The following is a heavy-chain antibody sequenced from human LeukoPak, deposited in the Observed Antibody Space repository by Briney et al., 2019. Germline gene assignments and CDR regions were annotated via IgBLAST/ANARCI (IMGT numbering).Heavy chain of an antibody. Sequence: GGSLRLSCAASRFTFSSYWMSWVRQAPGKGLEWVAVISYDGSNKYYADSVKGRFTISRDNSKNTLYLQMNSLRAEDTAVYYCAKVGDDDYYYGMDVWGQGTTVTVSS. CDR1: RFTFSSYW. D-gene: IGHD3-16*01. J-gene: IGHJ6*02. V-gene: IGHV3-30*18. CDR2: ISYDGSNK. CDR3: AKVGDDDYYYGMDV.